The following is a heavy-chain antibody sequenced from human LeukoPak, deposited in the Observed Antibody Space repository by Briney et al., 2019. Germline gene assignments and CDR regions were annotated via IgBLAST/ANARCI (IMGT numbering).Heavy chain of an antibody. J-gene: IGHJ6*03. D-gene: IGHD1-26*01. CDR3: ARTGAGYSYYYMDV. V-gene: IGHV4-38-2*02. CDR2: IYHSGST. Sequence: SETLSLTCTVSGYSISSGYYWGWIRPPPGKGLEWIGTIYHSGSTYYNPSLKSRVTISVNTSKNQFSLNLSSVTAADTAVYYCARTGAGYSYYYMDVWGKGTTVTLSS. CDR1: GYSISSGYY.